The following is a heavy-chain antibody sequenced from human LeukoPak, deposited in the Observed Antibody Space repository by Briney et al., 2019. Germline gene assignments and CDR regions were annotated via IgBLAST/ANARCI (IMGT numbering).Heavy chain of an antibody. J-gene: IGHJ4*02. D-gene: IGHD6-19*01. CDR1: GFTVSSNY. CDR2: IYSGGST. V-gene: IGHV3-53*01. Sequence: PGGSLRLSCAASGFTVSSNYMSWVRQAPGKGLEWVSVIYSGGSTDYADSVKGRFTISRDNSKNTLYLQMNSLRAEDTAVYYCARIGPKGSGWFPFDYWGQGTLVTVSS. CDR3: ARIGPKGSGWFPFDY.